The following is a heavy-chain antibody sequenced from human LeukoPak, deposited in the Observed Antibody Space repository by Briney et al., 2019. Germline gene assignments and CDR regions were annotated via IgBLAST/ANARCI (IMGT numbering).Heavy chain of an antibody. CDR3: ARVKRTDSSGYLNYFDY. D-gene: IGHD3-22*01. J-gene: IGHJ4*02. Sequence: GGSLRLSCASSGFAFSDYEMNWVRQAPGKGLEWVSYISSSGSIIYYADSVKGRFTISRDNSKNTLYLQMNSLRAEDTAVYYCARVKRTDSSGYLNYFDYWGQGTLVTVSS. V-gene: IGHV3-48*01. CDR2: ISSSGSII. CDR1: GFAFSDYE.